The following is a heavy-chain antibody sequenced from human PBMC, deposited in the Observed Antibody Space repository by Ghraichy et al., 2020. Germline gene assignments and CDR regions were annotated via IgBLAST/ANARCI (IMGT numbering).Heavy chain of an antibody. CDR2: IWYDGSNK. CDR1: GFTFSSYG. Sequence: GGSLRLSCAASGFTFSSYGMHWVRQAPGKGLEWVAVIWYDGSNKYYVDSVKGRFTITRDNSKNTLYLQMNSLRAEDTAVYYCARDLNLLCPIDYWGQGTLVTVSS. D-gene: IGHD2-21*01. CDR3: ARDLNLLCPIDY. J-gene: IGHJ4*02. V-gene: IGHV3-33*01.